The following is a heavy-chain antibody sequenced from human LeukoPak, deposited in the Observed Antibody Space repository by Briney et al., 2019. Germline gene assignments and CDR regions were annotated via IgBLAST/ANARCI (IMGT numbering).Heavy chain of an antibody. CDR1: GFTFSAYW. Sequence: GGSLRLSCAVSGFTFSAYWMSWVRQAPGKGLEWVANIKQDGSEKYYVDSVKGRFTISRDNAKNSLYLQMNSLRAEDTAVYYCARDYSYGQSIDYWGQGTLVTVSS. J-gene: IGHJ4*02. CDR2: IKQDGSEK. D-gene: IGHD5-18*01. V-gene: IGHV3-7*01. CDR3: ARDYSYGQSIDY.